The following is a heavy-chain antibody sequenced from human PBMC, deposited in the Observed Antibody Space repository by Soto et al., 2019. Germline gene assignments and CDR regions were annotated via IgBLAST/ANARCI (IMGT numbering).Heavy chain of an antibody. V-gene: IGHV1-69*04. CDR1: GGTFSSYT. Sequence: SVKVSCKASGGTFSSYTISWVRQAPGQGLEWMGRIIPILGIANYAQKFQGRVTITADKSTSTAYMELSSLRSEDTAVYYCTTDPIGSGWSFVFNYYGMDVWGQGTTVTVSS. D-gene: IGHD6-19*01. CDR3: TTDPIGSGWSFVFNYYGMDV. CDR2: IIPILGIA. J-gene: IGHJ6*02.